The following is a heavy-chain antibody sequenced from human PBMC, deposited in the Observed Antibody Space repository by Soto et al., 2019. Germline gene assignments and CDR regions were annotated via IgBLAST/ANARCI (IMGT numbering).Heavy chain of an antibody. D-gene: IGHD6-19*01. CDR3: ARELIAVAGTNWFDP. Sequence: ASVKVSCKASGGTFSSYAISWVRQAPGQGLEWMGGIIPIFGTANYAQKFQGRVTITADESTSTAYMELSSLRSEDTAVYYCARELIAVAGTNWFDPWGQGTLVTVSP. CDR1: GGTFSSYA. J-gene: IGHJ5*02. CDR2: IIPIFGTA. V-gene: IGHV1-69*13.